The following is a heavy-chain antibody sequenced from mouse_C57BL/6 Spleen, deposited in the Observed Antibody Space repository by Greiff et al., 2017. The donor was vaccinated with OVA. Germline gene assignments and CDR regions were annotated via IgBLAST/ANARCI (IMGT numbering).Heavy chain of an antibody. CDR2: IDPENGDT. D-gene: IGHD1-1*01. J-gene: IGHJ2*01. CDR1: GFNIKDDY. Sequence: VQLKQSGAELVRPGASVKLSCTASGFNIKDDYMHWVKQRPEQGLEWIGWIDPENGDTEYASKFQGKATITADTSSNTAYLQLSSLTSEDTAVYYCTVLLLFDYWGQGTTLTVSS. V-gene: IGHV14-4*01. CDR3: TVLLLFDY.